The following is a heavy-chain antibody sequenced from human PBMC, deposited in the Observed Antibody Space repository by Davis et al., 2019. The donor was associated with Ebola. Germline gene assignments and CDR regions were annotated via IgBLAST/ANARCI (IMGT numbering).Heavy chain of an antibody. D-gene: IGHD1-1*01. V-gene: IGHV3-33*01. Sequence: GESLKISCAASGFTFSSYGMHWVRQAPGKGLEWVAVIWYDGSNKYYADSVKGRFTISRDNSKNTLYLQMNSLRAEDTAVYYCARGGYIMDVWGQGTTVTVSS. CDR2: IWYDGSNK. J-gene: IGHJ6*02. CDR1: GFTFSSYG. CDR3: ARGGYIMDV.